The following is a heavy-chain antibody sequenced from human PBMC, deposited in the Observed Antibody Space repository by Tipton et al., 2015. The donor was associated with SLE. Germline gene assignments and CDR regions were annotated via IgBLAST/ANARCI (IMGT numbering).Heavy chain of an antibody. CDR2: IYTSGST. J-gene: IGHJ3*02. CDR3: ATYYYDRKGAFDI. CDR1: GGSISSYY. D-gene: IGHD3-22*01. V-gene: IGHV4-4*08. Sequence: TLSLTCTVSGGSISSYYWSWIRQPPGKGLEWIGYIYTSGSTNYNPSLKSRVTISVDTSKNQFSLKLSSVTAADTAVYYCATYYYDRKGAFDIWGQGTMVTVSS.